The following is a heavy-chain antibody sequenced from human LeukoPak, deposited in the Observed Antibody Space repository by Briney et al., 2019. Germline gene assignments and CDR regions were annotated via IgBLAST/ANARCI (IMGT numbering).Heavy chain of an antibody. J-gene: IGHJ4*02. Sequence: GGSLRLSCAASGFTFSSYAMSWVRQAPGKGLEWVSGISLDGATTYYAGSVEGRFTISRDNSKNTLHLQMNSLRAEDTAVYYCARGAHFDYWGQGTLVTVSS. CDR3: ARGAHFDY. CDR2: ISLDGATT. V-gene: IGHV3-23*01. CDR1: GFTFSSYA.